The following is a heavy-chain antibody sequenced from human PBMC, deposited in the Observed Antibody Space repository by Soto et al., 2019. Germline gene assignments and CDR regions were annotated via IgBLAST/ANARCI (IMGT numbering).Heavy chain of an antibody. Sequence: EVQLVESGGGLVQPGGSLRLSCAASGFSVSSFYMTWVRQAPGKGLEWVSVISSDGSTNYADSVKGRFTISRDNSKNTLNLKMNSLRAEDTAVYYCAMDRLVGAYEFWHGGQGTLVTVSS. CDR2: ISSDGST. J-gene: IGHJ4*02. CDR1: GFSVSSFY. D-gene: IGHD3-3*01. CDR3: AMDRLVGAYEFWH. V-gene: IGHV3-66*01.